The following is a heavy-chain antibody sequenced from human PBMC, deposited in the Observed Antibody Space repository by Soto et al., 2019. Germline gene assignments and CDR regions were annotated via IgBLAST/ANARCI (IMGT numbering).Heavy chain of an antibody. CDR1: GGTFSSSS. CDR2: INAGNGNT. D-gene: IGHD3-10*01. V-gene: IGHV1-3*01. J-gene: IGHJ6*02. CDR3: ASSYYGSGNPKDYYYGMDV. Sequence: ASVKVSCKASGGTFSSSSISWVRQAPGQRLEWMGWINAGNGNTKYSQKFQGRVTITRDTSASTAYMELSSLRSEDTAVYYCASSYYGSGNPKDYYYGMDVWGQGTTVTVSS.